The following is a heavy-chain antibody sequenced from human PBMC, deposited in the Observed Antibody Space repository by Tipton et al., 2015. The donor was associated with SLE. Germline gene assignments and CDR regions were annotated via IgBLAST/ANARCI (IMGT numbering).Heavy chain of an antibody. CDR3: ARSYCNSTSCFDAFDI. D-gene: IGHD2-2*01. CDR2: IYFSGSS. J-gene: IGHJ3*02. Sequence: LRLSCTVSGDSINSNDYYWGWIRQSPGKGLEWIGNIYFSGSSYYNPSLRSRVTISIDTSKNQFSLNLSSVIAADTAVYYCARSYCNSTSCFDAFDIWGQGTMVTVSS. CDR1: GDSINSNDYY. V-gene: IGHV4-39*07.